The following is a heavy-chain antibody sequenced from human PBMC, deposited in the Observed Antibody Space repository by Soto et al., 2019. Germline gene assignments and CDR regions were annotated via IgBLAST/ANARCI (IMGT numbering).Heavy chain of an antibody. Sequence: SETLSLTCTVSGGSISSSSYYWGWIRQPPGKGLEWIGSIYYSGSTYYNPSLKSRVTISVDTSKNQFSLKLSSVTAADTAVYYCARHYLVGATRAYPDYWGQGTLVTVSS. CDR3: ARHYLVGATRAYPDY. CDR1: GGSISSSSYY. CDR2: IYYSGST. D-gene: IGHD1-26*01. V-gene: IGHV4-39*01. J-gene: IGHJ4*02.